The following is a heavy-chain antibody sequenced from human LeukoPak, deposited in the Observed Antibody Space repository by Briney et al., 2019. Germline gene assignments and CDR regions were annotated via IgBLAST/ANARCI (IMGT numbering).Heavy chain of an antibody. CDR1: GFSFSTYS. CDR3: ARDRKGALNYGMDV. Sequence: GGSLRLSCAASGFSFSTYSMNWVRQAPGKGLEWVSHISSSSSTIYYADSVKGRFTISRDNSKNTLYLQMNSLRAEDTAVYYCARDRKGALNYGMDVWGQGTTVTVSS. CDR2: ISSSSSTI. V-gene: IGHV3-48*01. J-gene: IGHJ6*02.